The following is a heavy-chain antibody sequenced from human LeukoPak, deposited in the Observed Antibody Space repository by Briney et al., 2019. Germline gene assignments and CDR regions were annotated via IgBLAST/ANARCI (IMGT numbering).Heavy chain of an antibody. CDR3: ARDPRPDYDYVWGSYSYHYFDY. J-gene: IGHJ4*02. D-gene: IGHD3-16*01. Sequence: ASVKVSCKASGYTFTNYDFNWMRQATGQGLEWMGWMNPNSGSTGYAQKFQGRVTMTRDTSISTAYMELSSLRSEDTAVYYCARDPRPDYDYVWGSYSYHYFDYWGQGTLVTVSS. CDR1: GYTFTNYD. V-gene: IGHV1-8*01. CDR2: MNPNSGST.